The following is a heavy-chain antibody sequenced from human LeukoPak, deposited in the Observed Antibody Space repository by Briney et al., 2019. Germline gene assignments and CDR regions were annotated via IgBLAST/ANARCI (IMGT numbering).Heavy chain of an antibody. J-gene: IGHJ4*02. Sequence: SETPSLTCTVSGGSISSSSYYWGWIRQPPGKGLEWIGSIYYSGSTYYNPSLKSRVTISVDTSKNQFSLKLSSVTAADTAVYYCARLTLGFWSGYYKYYFDYWGQGTLVTVSS. CDR1: GGSISSSSYY. CDR2: IYYSGST. D-gene: IGHD3-3*01. CDR3: ARLTLGFWSGYYKYYFDY. V-gene: IGHV4-39*01.